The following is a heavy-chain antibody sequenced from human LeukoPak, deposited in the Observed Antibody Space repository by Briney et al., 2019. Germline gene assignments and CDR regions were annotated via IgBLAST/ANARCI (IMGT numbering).Heavy chain of an antibody. V-gene: IGHV1-18*01. J-gene: IGHJ5*02. CDR2: ISPQKGNT. CDR1: GYNFSIYG. CDR3: ARAGVHLAVAGTADL. Sequence: ASLKVSCQATGYNFSIYGITWVRQAPGQGLEWLGWISPQKGNTYSARSLQGRVTLTTVTSTNTAYLDLRSLTSDDTALYYCARAGVHLAVAGTADLWGPGTLVTVSS. D-gene: IGHD6-19*01.